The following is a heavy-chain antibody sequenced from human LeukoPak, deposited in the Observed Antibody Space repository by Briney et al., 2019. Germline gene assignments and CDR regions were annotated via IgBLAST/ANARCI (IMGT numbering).Heavy chain of an antibody. D-gene: IGHD3-10*02. J-gene: IGHJ6*04. CDR1: GFTFSSYE. CDR3: AELGITMIGGV. V-gene: IGHV3-48*03. Sequence: GGSLRLSCAASGFTFSSYEMNWGRHAPGKGLGWVSYISSSGSSIYYADSVKGRFTISRDNAKNSLYLQMNSLSAEDTAVYYCAELGITMIGGVWGKGTPVTISS. CDR2: ISSSGSSI.